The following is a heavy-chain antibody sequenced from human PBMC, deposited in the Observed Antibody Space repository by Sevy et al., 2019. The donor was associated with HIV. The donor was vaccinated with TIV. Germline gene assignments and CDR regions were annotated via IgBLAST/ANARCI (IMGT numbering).Heavy chain of an antibody. J-gene: IGHJ4*02. D-gene: IGHD3-3*02. Sequence: GGSLRLSCTASGFDFPNAWMNWIRQVPGKGLEWVGHIKSITEGGAADYAAPVKGRFTISRHDSKNTLYLQMNSLKADDTAVYYCSTDDLISYWGRGTLVTVSS. CDR1: GFDFPNAW. CDR2: IKSITEGGAA. CDR3: STDDLISY. V-gene: IGHV3-15*07.